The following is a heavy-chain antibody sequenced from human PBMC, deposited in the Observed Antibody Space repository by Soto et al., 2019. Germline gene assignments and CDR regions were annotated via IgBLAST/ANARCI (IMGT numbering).Heavy chain of an antibody. D-gene: IGHD4-4*01. CDR2: INSDGSST. V-gene: IGHV3-74*01. CDR1: GFTFSSYW. CDR3: AREGYSLHYFDY. J-gene: IGHJ4*02. Sequence: EVQLVESGGGLVQPGGSLRVSCAASGFTFSSYWMHWVRQAPGKGLVWVSRINSDGSSTSYAASVKGRFTISRDNAKNTLYLQMNSLRAEDTAVYDSAREGYSLHYFDYWGQGTLVTVSS.